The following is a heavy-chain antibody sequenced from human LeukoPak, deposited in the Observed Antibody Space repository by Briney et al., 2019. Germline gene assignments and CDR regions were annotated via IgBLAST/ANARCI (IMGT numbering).Heavy chain of an antibody. D-gene: IGHD6-19*01. CDR3: ASAIAVAGTGAFDI. V-gene: IGHV3-7*01. CDR1: GFTFSSSW. J-gene: IGHJ3*02. CDR2: IKQDGSEK. Sequence: PGGSLRLSCAASGFTFSSSWMSWVRQAPGKGLEWVANIKQDGSEKYYVDSVKGRFTISRDNAKNSLYLQMNSLRAEDTAVYYCASAIAVAGTGAFDIWGQGTMVTVSS.